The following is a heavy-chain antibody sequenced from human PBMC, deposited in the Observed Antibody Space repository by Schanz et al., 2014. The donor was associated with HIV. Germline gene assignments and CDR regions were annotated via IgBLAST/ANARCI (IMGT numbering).Heavy chain of an antibody. Sequence: QVQLVESGGGLVKPGGSLRLSCAASGFSIRDYYMSWIRQAPGKGLEGVSYISGTSSTISYADSVKGRFTISRNNAKNSLYLQMNSLRAEDTAVYYCARGGGRYNSFDPWGQGTLVTVSP. D-gene: IGHD1-26*01. V-gene: IGHV3-11*01. CDR2: ISGTSSTI. J-gene: IGHJ5*02. CDR1: GFSIRDYY. CDR3: ARGGGRYNSFDP.